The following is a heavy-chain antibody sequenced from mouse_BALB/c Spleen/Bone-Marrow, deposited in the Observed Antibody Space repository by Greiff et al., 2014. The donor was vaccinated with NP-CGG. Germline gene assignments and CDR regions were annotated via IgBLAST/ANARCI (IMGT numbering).Heavy chain of an antibody. D-gene: IGHD1-2*01. CDR2: INSDGGST. Sequence: DVQLVESGGGLVQPGGSLKLSCAASGFTFSSYGMSWVRQTPDKRLELVANINSDGGSTYYSDSVKGRFTISRDDAKNTLNLQMSSLKSEDTAMYYCSRGVDHYSWFAYWGQGTLVTVSA. CDR3: SRGVDHYSWFAY. V-gene: IGHV5-6-3*01. CDR1: GFTFSSYG. J-gene: IGHJ3*01.